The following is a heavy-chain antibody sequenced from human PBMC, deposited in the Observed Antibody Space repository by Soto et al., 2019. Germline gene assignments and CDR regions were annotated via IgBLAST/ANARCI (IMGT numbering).Heavy chain of an antibody. CDR3: ARGTYSYGTRYYYYGMDV. CDR2: IIPIFGTA. J-gene: IGHJ6*02. D-gene: IGHD5-18*01. Sequence: QVQLVQSGAEVKKPGSSVKVSCKASGGTFSSYAISWVRQAPGQGLEWMGGIIPIFGTANYAQKFQGRVTNTADESTSTAYMELSSLRSEDTAVYYCARGTYSYGTRYYYYGMDVWGQGTTVTVSS. CDR1: GGTFSSYA. V-gene: IGHV1-69*01.